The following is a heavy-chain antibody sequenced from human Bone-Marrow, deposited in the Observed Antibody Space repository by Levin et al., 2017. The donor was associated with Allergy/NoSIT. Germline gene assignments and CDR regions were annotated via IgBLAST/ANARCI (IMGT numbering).Heavy chain of an antibody. V-gene: IGHV3-30-3*01. J-gene: IGHJ4*02. CDR2: ISYDGSNK. D-gene: IGHD2-15*01. CDR3: ARWSCSGGSCYADY. Sequence: GGSLRLSCAASGFTFSSYAMHWVRQAPGKGLEWVAVISYDGSNKYYADSVKGRFTISRDNSKNTLYLQMNSLRAEDTAVYYCARWSCSGGSCYADYWGQGTLVTVSS. CDR1: GFTFSSYA.